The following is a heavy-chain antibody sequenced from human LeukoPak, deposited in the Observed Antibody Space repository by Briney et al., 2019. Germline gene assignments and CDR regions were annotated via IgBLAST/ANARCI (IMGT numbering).Heavy chain of an antibody. Sequence: ASVKVSCKASGYTFTSYGISWVRQAPGQGLEWMGWISAYNGNTNYAQKPQGRVTMTTDTSTSTAYMELRSLRSDDTAVYYCARVSLYYYDSSGYYYWGQGTLVTVSS. CDR2: ISAYNGNT. CDR3: ARVSLYYYDSSGYYY. J-gene: IGHJ4*02. CDR1: GYTFTSYG. D-gene: IGHD3-22*01. V-gene: IGHV1-18*01.